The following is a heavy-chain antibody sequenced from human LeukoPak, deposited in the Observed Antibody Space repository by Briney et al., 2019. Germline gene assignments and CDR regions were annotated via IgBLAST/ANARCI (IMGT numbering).Heavy chain of an antibody. Sequence: ASVKVSCKASGYTFTSYGFSWVRQAPGQGLEWMGWISAYSGNTNYAQNLQGRVTMTTDTSTITAYMELRSLRSDDTAVYYCARHVGRYSSFDYWGQGTLVTVSS. CDR2: ISAYSGNT. CDR1: GYTFTSYG. J-gene: IGHJ4*02. V-gene: IGHV1-18*01. D-gene: IGHD5-18*01. CDR3: ARHVGRYSSFDY.